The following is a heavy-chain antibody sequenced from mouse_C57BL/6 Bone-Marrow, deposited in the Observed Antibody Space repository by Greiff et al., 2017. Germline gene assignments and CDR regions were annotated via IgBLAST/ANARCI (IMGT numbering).Heavy chain of an antibody. CDR2: ISSGGDYI. D-gene: IGHD2-1*01. J-gene: IGHJ3*01. Sequence: EVQRVESGEGLVKPGGSLKLSCAASGFTFSSYAMSWVRQTPEKRLEWVAYISSGGDYIYYADTLKGRFTISRDNARNTLYLQMSRLKSEDTAMYYCTIDLLWNAYWGQGTLVTVSA. CDR1: GFTFSSYA. V-gene: IGHV5-9-1*02. CDR3: TIDLLWNAY.